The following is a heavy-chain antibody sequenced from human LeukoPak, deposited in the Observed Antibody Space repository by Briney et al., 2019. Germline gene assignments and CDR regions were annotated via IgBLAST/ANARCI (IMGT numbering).Heavy chain of an antibody. CDR3: AKDLVYCSSTSCYDDWYFDL. CDR1: GFTFSSYD. J-gene: IGHJ2*01. Sequence: PGGSLRLSCAASGFTFSSYDMHWVRQAPGKGLEWVAFIRYDGSNKYYVDSVKGRFTISRDNSKNTLYLQMNSLRVEDTAVYYCAKDLVYCSSTSCYDDWYFDLWGRGTLVTVSS. V-gene: IGHV3-30*02. CDR2: IRYDGSNK. D-gene: IGHD2-2*01.